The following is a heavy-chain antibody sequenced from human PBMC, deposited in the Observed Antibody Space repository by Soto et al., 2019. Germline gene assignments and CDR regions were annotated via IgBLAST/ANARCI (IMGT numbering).Heavy chain of an antibody. D-gene: IGHD2-2*01. CDR3: ARRLKYCSSTRCNFDF. V-gene: IGHV4-39*02. CDR1: GGSVGSSSYY. J-gene: IGHJ4*02. CDR2: IYYNGNT. Sequence: SETLSLTCTVSGGSVGSSSYYWGWIRQPPGKALEWIGSIYYNGNTFYNPSLESRVSISIDTSRNHFSLNLRSVTATDTAVYFCARRLKYCSSTRCNFDFWGQGNPVTVSS.